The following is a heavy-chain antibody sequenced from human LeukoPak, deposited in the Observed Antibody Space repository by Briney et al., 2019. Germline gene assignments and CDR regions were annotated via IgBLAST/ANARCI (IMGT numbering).Heavy chain of an antibody. D-gene: IGHD6-13*01. V-gene: IGHV4-59*12. CDR1: GGSISSYY. CDR3: ARDSSSQGYFDY. Sequence: SETLSLTCTVSGGSISSYYWSWIRQPPGKGLEWIGYIYYSGSTNYNPSLKSRVTMSVDTSKNQFSLKLSSVTAADTAVYYCARDSSSQGYFDYWGQGTLVTVSS. CDR2: IYYSGST. J-gene: IGHJ4*02.